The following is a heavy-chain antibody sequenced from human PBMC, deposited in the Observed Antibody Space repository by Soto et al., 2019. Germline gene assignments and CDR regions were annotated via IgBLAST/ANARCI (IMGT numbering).Heavy chain of an antibody. V-gene: IGHV4-34*01. CDR3: ARAFNITRGFDP. CDR1: GGSFSGYY. Sequence: SETLSLTCAVYGGSFSGYYWSWIRQPPGKGLEWIGEINHSGSTNYNPSLKSRVTISVDTSKNQFSLKLSSVTAADTAVYYCARAFNITRGFDPWGQGTLVTVSS. J-gene: IGHJ5*02. CDR2: INHSGST.